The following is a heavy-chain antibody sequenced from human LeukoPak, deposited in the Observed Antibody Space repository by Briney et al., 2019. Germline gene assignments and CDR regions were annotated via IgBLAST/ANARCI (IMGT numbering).Heavy chain of an antibody. CDR3: AKDAPDCSSTSCYADY. Sequence: GGSLRLSCAASGFPFSSCAMSGVRQAPGKGLEWVSAISGIGGTTYYADSVKGRFTISRDNTKNTLYLQMNSLRAEDTAVYYCAKDAPDCSSTSCYADYWGQGTLVTVSS. CDR2: ISGIGGTT. D-gene: IGHD2-2*01. CDR1: GFPFSSCA. V-gene: IGHV3-23*01. J-gene: IGHJ4*02.